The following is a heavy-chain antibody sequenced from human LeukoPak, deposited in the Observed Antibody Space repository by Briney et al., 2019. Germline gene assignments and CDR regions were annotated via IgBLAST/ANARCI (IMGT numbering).Heavy chain of an antibody. CDR2: ISGSGGST. J-gene: IGHJ4*02. Sequence: GGSLRLSCAASGLTFDDYGMSWVRQAPGKGLEWVSAISGSGGSTYYADSVKGRFTISRDNSKNTLYLQMNSLRAEDTAVYYCAKDFSTVVRTPFDYWGQGTLVTVSS. D-gene: IGHD4-23*01. CDR1: GLTFDDYG. CDR3: AKDFSTVVRTPFDY. V-gene: IGHV3-23*01.